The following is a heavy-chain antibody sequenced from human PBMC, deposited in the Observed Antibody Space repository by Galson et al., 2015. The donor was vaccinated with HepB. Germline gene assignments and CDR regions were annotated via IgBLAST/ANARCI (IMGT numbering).Heavy chain of an antibody. CDR1: GFTFSNAW. J-gene: IGHJ4*02. CDR3: TTDGRRDGYNWGFGY. Sequence: SLRLSCAASGFTFSNAWMTWVRQAPGKGLEWVGRIKSKTDGGTTDYAAPVKGRFAISRDDSKNTLYLQMNSLKTEDTAVYYCTTDGRRDGYNWGFGYWGQGTLVTVSS. D-gene: IGHD5-24*01. CDR2: IKSKTDGGTT. V-gene: IGHV3-15*01.